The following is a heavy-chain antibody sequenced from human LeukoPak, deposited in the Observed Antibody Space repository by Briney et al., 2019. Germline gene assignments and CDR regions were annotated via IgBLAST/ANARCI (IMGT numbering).Heavy chain of an antibody. CDR3: ARGSKGYYYMDV. V-gene: IGHV4-34*01. CDR2: INHSGST. Sequence: SETLSLTCAVYGGSFSGYYWSWIRQPPGKGLEWIGEINHSGSTNYNPSLKSRVTISVDTSKNQFSLKLSSVTPADTAVYYCARGSKGYYYMDVWGKGTTVTVSS. J-gene: IGHJ6*03. CDR1: GGSFSGYY.